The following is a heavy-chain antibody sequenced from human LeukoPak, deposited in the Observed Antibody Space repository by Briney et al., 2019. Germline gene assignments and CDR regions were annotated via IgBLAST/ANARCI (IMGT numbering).Heavy chain of an antibody. CDR1: GFTFSSYE. D-gene: IGHD5-12*01. Sequence: GGSLRLSCAASGFTFSSYEMNWVRQAPGKGLEWVSYISSSGSTIYYADSVKGRFTISRDNAKNSLYLQMNSLRAEDTAVYYCARSVDIIQPYDYWGQGTLVTVSS. CDR2: ISSSGSTI. V-gene: IGHV3-48*03. J-gene: IGHJ4*02. CDR3: ARSVDIIQPYDY.